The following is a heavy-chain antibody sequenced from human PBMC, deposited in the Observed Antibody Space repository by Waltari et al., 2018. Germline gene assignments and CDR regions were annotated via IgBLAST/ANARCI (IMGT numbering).Heavy chain of an antibody. D-gene: IGHD3-10*01. CDR2: FDPEDGET. J-gene: IGHJ6*02. CDR3: ARTAGSGPLDYYYGMDV. Sequence: QVQLVQSGAEVKKPGASVKVSCKVSGYTLTELSMHWVRQAPGKGLEWMGGFDPEDGETIYEQKFQGRVTMTEDTSASTAYMELSSLRSEDTAVYYCARTAGSGPLDYYYGMDVWGQGTTVTVSS. CDR1: GYTLTELS. V-gene: IGHV1-24*01.